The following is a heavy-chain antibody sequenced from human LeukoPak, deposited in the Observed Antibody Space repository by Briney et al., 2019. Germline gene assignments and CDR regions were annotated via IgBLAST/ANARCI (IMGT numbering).Heavy chain of an antibody. Sequence: GESLKISCKGSGYSFTSYWIAWVRQMPGKGLEWMGIIYPSDSDTRYSPSFQGQVTIPADKSISTAYLQWSSLKASDTAMYYCARQATYYYDSSGYQVAFDIWGQGTMVTVSS. CDR1: GYSFTSYW. D-gene: IGHD3-22*01. J-gene: IGHJ3*02. CDR2: IYPSDSDT. CDR3: ARQATYYYDSSGYQVAFDI. V-gene: IGHV5-51*01.